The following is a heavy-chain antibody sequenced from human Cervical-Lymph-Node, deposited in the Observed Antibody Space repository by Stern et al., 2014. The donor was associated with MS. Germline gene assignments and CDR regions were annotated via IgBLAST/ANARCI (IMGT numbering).Heavy chain of an antibody. J-gene: IGHJ6*02. Sequence: HMQLVQSRTEVKRPGTSVRVSCKASGFPFLSSAMQWVRQARGQNLERIGFIAVDRADTRYAQKFHDRVTISRDMSTSTVNMELSSLRSEDTAVYYCAAEGEYIRSGIYHYTGMDVWGQGTTVTVSS. CDR3: AAEGEYIRSGIYHYTGMDV. D-gene: IGHD3-10*01. V-gene: IGHV1-58*02. CDR1: GFPFLSSA. CDR2: IAVDRADT.